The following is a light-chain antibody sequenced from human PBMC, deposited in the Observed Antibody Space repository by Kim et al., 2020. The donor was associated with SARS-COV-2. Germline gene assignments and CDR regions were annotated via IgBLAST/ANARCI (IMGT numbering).Light chain of an antibody. CDR1: SSDVGGYSY. J-gene: IGLJ1*01. V-gene: IGLV2-14*03. Sequence: ITNSCAGTSSDVGGYSYVSWYQQHPGKAPELMIHDVGNRPSGVSNRFSGSKSGNTASLTISGLQAEDEADYYCCSYTGSSTAYVFGTGTKVTVL. CDR3: CSYTGSSTAYV. CDR2: DVG.